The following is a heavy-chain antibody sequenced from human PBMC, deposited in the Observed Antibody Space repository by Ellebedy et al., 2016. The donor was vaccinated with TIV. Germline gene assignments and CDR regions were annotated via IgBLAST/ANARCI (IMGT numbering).Heavy chain of an antibody. Sequence: SETLSLXCKVSGASIRSYFWSWIRQPAGKGLEWIGRLYTSGGATYNSSLRSRVTISSDESRNQFSLILNSVTAADTAIYFCARDRQGDFDYWGQGILVTISS. CDR1: GASIRSYF. J-gene: IGHJ4*02. CDR2: LYTSGGA. V-gene: IGHV4-4*07. D-gene: IGHD1-26*01. CDR3: ARDRQGDFDY.